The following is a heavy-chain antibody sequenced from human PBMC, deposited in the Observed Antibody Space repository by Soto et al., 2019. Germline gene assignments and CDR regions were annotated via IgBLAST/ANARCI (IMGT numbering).Heavy chain of an antibody. J-gene: IGHJ4*02. CDR3: ARDRDDATFFDY. V-gene: IGHV3-33*01. Sequence: VQLVESGGGVVQPGRSLRLSCAASGFTFSSYGMHWVRQAPGKGLERVAVIWYEGSNKYYADSVKGRFTSSRDYSENSRYLQMNSRRAEDTAVYYCARDRDDATFFDYCGQGTLVTVSS. CDR2: IWYEGSNK. CDR1: GFTFSSYG. D-gene: IGHD1-1*01.